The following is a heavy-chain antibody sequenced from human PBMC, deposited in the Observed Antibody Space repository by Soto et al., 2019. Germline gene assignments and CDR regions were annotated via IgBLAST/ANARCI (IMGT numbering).Heavy chain of an antibody. V-gene: IGHV4-59*01. CDR3: ARIARAYFDY. CDR2: IYYNGNT. CDR1: GASFSNYY. J-gene: IGHJ4*02. Sequence: PSETLSLTCTVAGASFSNYYWSWIRQPPGEGLEWIGYIYYNGNTNHNPSLRGRVAISVDTSKNQFSLKLNSVTAADTAVYYCARIARAYFDYWGQGTLVTVSS.